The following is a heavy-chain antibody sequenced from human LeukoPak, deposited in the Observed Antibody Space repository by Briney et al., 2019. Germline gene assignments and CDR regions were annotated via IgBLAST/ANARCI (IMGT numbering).Heavy chain of an antibody. CDR3: ARVGSWAAFDI. J-gene: IGHJ3*02. D-gene: IGHD6-13*01. V-gene: IGHV1-18*01. CDR1: GYTFTSYG. Sequence: ASVKVSCKASGYTFTSYGITWVRQAPGQGLEWMGWINANNGNTNYAQNLQGRVTMTRDTSTSTAYMELRSLRSDDTAVYYCARVGSWAAFDIWGQGTMVTVSS. CDR2: INANNGNT.